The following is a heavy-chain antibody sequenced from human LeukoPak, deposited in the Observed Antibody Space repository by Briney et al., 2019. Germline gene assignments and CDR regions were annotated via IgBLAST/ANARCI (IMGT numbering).Heavy chain of an antibody. Sequence: SETLSLTCTVSGGSISSYYWSWIRQPPGKGLEWIGYIYYSGSTNYNPSLTSRVTISLDTSKNQFSLKLSSVTAADTAVYYCARTGWLVPARAFDIWGQGTMVTVSS. D-gene: IGHD6-19*01. CDR3: ARTGWLVPARAFDI. CDR1: GGSISSYY. J-gene: IGHJ3*02. V-gene: IGHV4-59*08. CDR2: IYYSGST.